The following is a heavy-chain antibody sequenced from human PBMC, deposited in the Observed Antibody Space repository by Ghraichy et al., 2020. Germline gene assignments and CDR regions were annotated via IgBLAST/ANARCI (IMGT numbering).Heavy chain of an antibody. Sequence: GGSLRLSCAASGFTFSSYAMSWVRQAPGKGLEWVSAISGSGGSTYYADSVKGRYTISRDNSKNTLYLQMNSLRAEDTAVYYCAKDQRGEGSNWFDPWGQGTLVTVSS. CDR3: AKDQRGEGSNWFDP. CDR1: GFTFSSYA. D-gene: IGHD2-21*01. CDR2: ISGSGGST. J-gene: IGHJ5*02. V-gene: IGHV3-23*01.